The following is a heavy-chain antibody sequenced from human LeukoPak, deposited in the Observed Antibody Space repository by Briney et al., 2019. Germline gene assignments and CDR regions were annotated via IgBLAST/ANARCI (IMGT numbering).Heavy chain of an antibody. D-gene: IGHD4-11*01. CDR1: GFSLSTSGMY. CDR2: IYWNDGK. J-gene: IGHJ3*02. V-gene: IGHV2-5*01. CDR3: AHRNSDYRAFDI. Sequence: SGPTLVKPTQTLTLTCTFSGFSLSTSGMYVGWIRQPPGKALEWPALIYWNDGKRYSPSLKSRLTITKDTSKNQVVLTMTNMDPVDTATYYCAHRNSDYRAFDIWGQGTMVTVSS.